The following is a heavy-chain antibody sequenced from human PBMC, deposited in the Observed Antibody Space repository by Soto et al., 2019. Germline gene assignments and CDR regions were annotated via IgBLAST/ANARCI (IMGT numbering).Heavy chain of an antibody. CDR2: IVVGSGNT. D-gene: IGHD3-22*01. J-gene: IGHJ4*02. V-gene: IGHV1-58*02. Sequence: SVKVSCKASGYTFTSSAMQWVRQARGQRLEWIGWIVVGSGNTNYAQKFQERVTITRDMSTSTAYMELSSLRSEDTAVYHCASYYYDSSTFDFWGQGTLVTVSS. CDR1: GYTFTSSA. CDR3: ASYYYDSSTFDF.